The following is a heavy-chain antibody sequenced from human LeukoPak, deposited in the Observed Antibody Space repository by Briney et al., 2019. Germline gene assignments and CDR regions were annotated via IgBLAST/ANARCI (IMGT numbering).Heavy chain of an antibody. D-gene: IGHD3/OR15-3a*01. V-gene: IGHV3-66*01. Sequence: YEGGDIYYADSVRGRFAISRDSSKNTVYLQMNGLRAEDTAVYYCARDPGGTGTGFDIWGQGTMVTVSS. CDR2: YEGGDI. J-gene: IGHJ3*02. CDR3: ARDPGGTGTGFDI.